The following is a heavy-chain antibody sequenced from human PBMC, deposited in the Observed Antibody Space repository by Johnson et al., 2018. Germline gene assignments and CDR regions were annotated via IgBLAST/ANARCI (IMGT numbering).Heavy chain of an antibody. CDR1: GFTFGDYA. V-gene: IGHV3-49*03. CDR2: IRSKAYGGTT. J-gene: IGHJ1*01. Sequence: VQLVESGGGLVQPGRSLRLSCTASGFTFGDYAMSWFRQAPGKGLEWVGFIRSKAYGGTTEYAASVKGRFTISRDDSKSIAYLQMNSLKTEDTAVDYCTKTCGGDCYYFQHWGQGTLVTVSS. CDR3: TKTCGGDCYYFQH. D-gene: IGHD2-21*02.